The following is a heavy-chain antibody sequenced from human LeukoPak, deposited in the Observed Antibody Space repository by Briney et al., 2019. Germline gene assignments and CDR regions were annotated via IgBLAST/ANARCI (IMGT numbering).Heavy chain of an antibody. V-gene: IGHV3-64D*08. CDR2: ISSNGGST. CDR3: AKWPEGAMDYFDY. CDR1: GFTFSSYA. Sequence: GGSLRLSCSASGFTFSSYAMHWVRQAPGKGLEYVSAISSNGGSTYYADSVKGRFTISRDNSKNTLYLEMSSLRVEDTAIYYCAKWPEGAMDYFDYWGQGTLVTVSS. D-gene: IGHD3-16*01. J-gene: IGHJ4*02.